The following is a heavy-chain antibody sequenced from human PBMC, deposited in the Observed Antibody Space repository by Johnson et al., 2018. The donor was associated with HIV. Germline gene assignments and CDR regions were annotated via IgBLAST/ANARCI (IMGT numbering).Heavy chain of an antibody. CDR1: GFTFSNAW. J-gene: IGHJ3*02. CDR3: ARSGDYGAFDI. D-gene: IGHD2-21*02. CDR2: IKSKTDGGTT. Sequence: VQLVESGGGLVKPGGSLRLSCAASGFTFSNAWMSWVRQAPGKGLEWVGRIKSKTDGGTTDYAAPVKGRFTISRDDSKNTLYLQMNSLKTEDTAVYYCARSGDYGAFDIWGQGTMVTVSS. V-gene: IGHV3-15*01.